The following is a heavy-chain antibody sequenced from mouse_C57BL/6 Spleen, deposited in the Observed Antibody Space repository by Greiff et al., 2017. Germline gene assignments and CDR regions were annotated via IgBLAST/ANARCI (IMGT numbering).Heavy chain of an antibody. CDR3: ARRNYGSSCLYWYFEV. CDR1: GFTFSSYG. CDR2: ISSGGSYT. V-gene: IGHV5-6*01. Sequence: VQLKESGGDLVKPGGSLKLSCAASGFTFSSYGMSWVRQTPDKRLEWVATISSGGSYTYYPDSVKGRFTISRDNAKNTLYLQMSSLKSEDTAMYYCARRNYGSSCLYWYFEVWGTEGTGTASS. J-gene: IGHJ1*03. D-gene: IGHD1-1*01.